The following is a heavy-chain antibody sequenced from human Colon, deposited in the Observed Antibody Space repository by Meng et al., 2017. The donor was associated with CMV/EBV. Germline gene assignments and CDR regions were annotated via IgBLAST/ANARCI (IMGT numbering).Heavy chain of an antibody. Sequence: SETLSLTCTVSGDSINNYYWSWIRQSPGKGLEWVAYVHYSGTPTNYNPSLKIRVTISVDTSKNQFYLKLNSVTAADTAVYYCARTLGGRQLFDFWGQGTLVTVSS. J-gene: IGHJ4*02. CDR1: GDSINNYY. D-gene: IGHD1-26*01. V-gene: IGHV4-59*01. CDR3: ARTLGGRQLFDF. CDR2: VHYSGTPT.